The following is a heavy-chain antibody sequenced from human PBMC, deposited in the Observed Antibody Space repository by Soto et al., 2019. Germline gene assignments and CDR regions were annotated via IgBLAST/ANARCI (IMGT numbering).Heavy chain of an antibody. CDR1: GFTFGDYA. CDR2: IRSKAYGGTT. V-gene: IGHV3-49*03. Sequence: AGGSLRLSCTASGFTFGDYAMSWFRQAPGKGLEWVGFIRSKAYGGTTEYAASVKGRFTISRDDSKSIAYLQMNSLKTEDTAVYYCTREEDGYNYGMDVWGQGTTVTVSS. CDR3: TREEDGYNYGMDV. J-gene: IGHJ6*02.